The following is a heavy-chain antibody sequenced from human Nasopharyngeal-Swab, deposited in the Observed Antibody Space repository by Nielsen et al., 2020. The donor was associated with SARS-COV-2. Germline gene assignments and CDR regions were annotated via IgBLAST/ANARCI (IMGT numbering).Heavy chain of an antibody. CDR2: IYYSGGA. V-gene: IGHV4-61*05. Sequence: PGKGLEWIGYIYYSGGANYNLSLKSRVTISVDKSKNQFSLKLSSVTAADTAVYYCASPQGSSGHYYMDVWGKGTTVTVSS. D-gene: IGHD3-22*01. J-gene: IGHJ6*03. CDR3: ASPQGSSGHYYMDV.